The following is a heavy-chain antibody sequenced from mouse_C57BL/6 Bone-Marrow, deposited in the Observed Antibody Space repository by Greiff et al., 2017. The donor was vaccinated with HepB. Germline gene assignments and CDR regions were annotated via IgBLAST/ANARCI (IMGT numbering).Heavy chain of an antibody. Sequence: VMLVESGPGLVAPSQSLSITCTVSGFSLTSYGVDWVRQSPGKGLEWLGVIWGVGSTNYNSALKSRLSISKDNSKSQVFLKMNSLQTDDTAMYYCARSYGTPYWYFDVWGTGTTVTVSS. CDR1: GFSLTSYG. J-gene: IGHJ1*03. V-gene: IGHV2-6*01. CDR2: IWGVGST. CDR3: ARSYGTPYWYFDV. D-gene: IGHD1-1*01.